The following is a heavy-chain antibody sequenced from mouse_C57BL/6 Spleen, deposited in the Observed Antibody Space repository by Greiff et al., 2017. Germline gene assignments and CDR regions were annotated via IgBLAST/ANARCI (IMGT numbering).Heavy chain of an antibody. CDR3: AIEPSSGYEGHAMDY. J-gene: IGHJ4*01. Sequence: VKLQQPGAELVKPGASVKVSCKASGYTFTSYWMHWVKQRPGQGLEWIGRIHPSDSDTNYNQKFKGKATLTVDKSSSTTYMQLSSLTSEDSAVYYCAIEPSSGYEGHAMDYWGQGTSVTVSS. CDR2: IHPSDSDT. D-gene: IGHD3-2*02. CDR1: GYTFTSYW. V-gene: IGHV1-74*01.